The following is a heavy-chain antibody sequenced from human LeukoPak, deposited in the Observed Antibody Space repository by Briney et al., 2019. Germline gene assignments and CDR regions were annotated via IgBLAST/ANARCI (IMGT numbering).Heavy chain of an antibody. CDR2: IKQDGGEK. V-gene: IGHV3-7*03. CDR1: GITFSRYW. J-gene: IGHJ4*02. Sequence: GGSLRLSCVDSGITFSRYWMSWVRQAPGKGLEWVANIKQDGGEKYYVDSVKGRFTISRGNAKNSLYLQMNSLRVEDTAVYYCARDGRPLDYWGQGTLVTVSS. CDR3: ARDGRPLDY.